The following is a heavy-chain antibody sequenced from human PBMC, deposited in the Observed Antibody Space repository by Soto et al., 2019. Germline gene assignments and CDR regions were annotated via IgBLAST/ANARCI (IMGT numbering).Heavy chain of an antibody. CDR1: GFTFSSYA. CDR3: AKPYYGSGSYYNYVDY. D-gene: IGHD3-10*01. Sequence: GGSLRLSCAASGFTFSSYAMSWVRQAPGKGLEWVSAISGSGGSTYYADSVKGRFTISRDNSKNTLYLQMNSLRAEDTAVYYCAKPYYGSGSYYNYVDYWGQGTLVTVSS. CDR2: ISGSGGST. J-gene: IGHJ4*02. V-gene: IGHV3-23*01.